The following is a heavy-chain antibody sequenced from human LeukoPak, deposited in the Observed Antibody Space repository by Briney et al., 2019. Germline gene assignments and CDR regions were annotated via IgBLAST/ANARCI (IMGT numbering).Heavy chain of an antibody. V-gene: IGHV5-51*01. CDR1: GYSFTSYW. CDR2: IYPGDSDT. J-gene: IGHJ3*02. CDR3: ASPHQGYCTNGVCPGALQHDAFDI. Sequence: GESLKISCKGSGYSFTSYWIGWVRQMPGKGLEWMGIIYPGDSDTRYSPSFQGQVTISADKSISTAYLQWSSLKASDTAMYYCASPHQGYCTNGVCPGALQHDAFDIWGQGTMVTVSS. D-gene: IGHD2-8*01.